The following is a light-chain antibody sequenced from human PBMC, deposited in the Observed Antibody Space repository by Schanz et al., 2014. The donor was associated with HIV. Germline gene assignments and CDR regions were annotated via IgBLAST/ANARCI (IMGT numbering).Light chain of an antibody. CDR1: QTVNIH. V-gene: IGKV3-20*01. CDR3: QHYGSS. J-gene: IGKJ3*01. Sequence: EIVMTQSPVTLSVSPGERATLSCRASQTVNIHLAWYQQKPGQAPRLLIYGASSRATGIPDRFSGSGSGTDFTLTISRLEPEDFAVYYCQHYGSSFGPGTKVDIK. CDR2: GAS.